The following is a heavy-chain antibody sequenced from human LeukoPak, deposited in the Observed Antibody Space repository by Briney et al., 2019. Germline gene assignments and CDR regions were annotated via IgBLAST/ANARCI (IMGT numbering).Heavy chain of an antibody. Sequence: GVSLRLSCAASGFTFSSYEMNWVRQAPGKGLVWVSRINSDGSSTSYADSVKGRFTISRDNAKNTLYLQMNSLRAEDTAVYYCARVGYCSGGSCFFFGAFDIWGQGTMVTVSS. CDR1: GFTFSSYE. CDR3: ARVGYCSGGSCFFFGAFDI. CDR2: INSDGSST. J-gene: IGHJ3*02. D-gene: IGHD2-15*01. V-gene: IGHV3-74*01.